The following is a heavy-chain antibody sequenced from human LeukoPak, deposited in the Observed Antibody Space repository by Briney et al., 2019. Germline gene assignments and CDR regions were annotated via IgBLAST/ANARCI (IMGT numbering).Heavy chain of an antibody. D-gene: IGHD1-1*01. Sequence: SGGSLRLSCAASGFTFSSYSMNWVHQAPGKGLEWVSYISSSSSTIYYADSVKGRFTISRDNAKNSLYLQMNSLRAEDTAVYYCARGNGDYYYYYMDVWGKGTTVTVSS. CDR1: GFTFSSYS. CDR3: ARGNGDYYYYYMDV. J-gene: IGHJ6*03. V-gene: IGHV3-48*04. CDR2: ISSSSSTI.